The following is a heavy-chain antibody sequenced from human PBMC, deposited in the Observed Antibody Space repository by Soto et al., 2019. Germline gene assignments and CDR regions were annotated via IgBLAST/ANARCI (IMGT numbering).Heavy chain of an antibody. D-gene: IGHD6-13*01. CDR2: ISSRSSTI. Sequence: EVQLVESGGGLVQPGGSLSLPCAASGFTFGTYSMTGVRQPPGKGLEWVSYISSRSSTIYYADSVKGRFTISRDNAKNSLYLQMNSLRDEDTAVYYCARDSGTTAADDYWGQGTLVTVSS. CDR1: GFTFGTYS. CDR3: ARDSGTTAADDY. J-gene: IGHJ4*02. V-gene: IGHV3-48*02.